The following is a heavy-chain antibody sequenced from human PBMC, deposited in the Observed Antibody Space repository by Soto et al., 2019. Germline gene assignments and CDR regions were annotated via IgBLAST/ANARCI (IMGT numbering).Heavy chain of an antibody. D-gene: IGHD2-2*01. Sequence: SETLSLTCTVSGGSVSSGSYCWSWIRQPPGKGLEWIAYICSSGSTNYNPSLKSRVTISVDTSKNQFSLQLSSVTAADTAVYYCARDRRVVVPGASKYGMDVWGQGTTVTVSS. CDR3: ARDRRVVVPGASKYGMDV. J-gene: IGHJ6*02. CDR1: GGSVSSGSYC. V-gene: IGHV4-61*01. CDR2: ICSSGST.